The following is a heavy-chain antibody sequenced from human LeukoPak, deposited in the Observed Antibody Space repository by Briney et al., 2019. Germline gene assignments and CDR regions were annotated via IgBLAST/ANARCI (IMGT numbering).Heavy chain of an antibody. Sequence: GGSLRLSCAASGFTFSTYTMAWIRQAPGGGLEWVSGISGDGGGGGTYYANSVKGRFAISRDNSQSTLYLQMDSVRAEDTAVYYCAKEGYSYLYFDYWGQGTLVTVSS. J-gene: IGHJ4*02. D-gene: IGHD5-18*01. CDR3: AKEGYSYLYFDY. V-gene: IGHV3-23*01. CDR1: GFTFSTYT. CDR2: ISGDGGGGGT.